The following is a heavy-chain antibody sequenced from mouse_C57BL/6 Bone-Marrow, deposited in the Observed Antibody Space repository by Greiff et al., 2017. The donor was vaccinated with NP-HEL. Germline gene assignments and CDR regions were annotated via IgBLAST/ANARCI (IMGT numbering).Heavy chain of an antibody. Sequence: VQVVESGPELVKPGASVKISCKASGYAFSSSWMNWVKQRPGKGLEWIGRIYPGDGDTNYNGKFTGKATLTADKSSSTAYMQLSSLTSEDSAVYFCAKGDGYYENFDYWGQGTTLTVSS. CDR3: AKGDGYYENFDY. CDR1: GYAFSSSW. V-gene: IGHV1-82*01. D-gene: IGHD2-3*01. J-gene: IGHJ2*01. CDR2: IYPGDGDT.